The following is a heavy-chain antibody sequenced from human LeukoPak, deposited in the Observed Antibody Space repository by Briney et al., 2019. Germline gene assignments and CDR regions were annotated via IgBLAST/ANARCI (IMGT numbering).Heavy chain of an antibody. D-gene: IGHD3-16*01. CDR2: IIPIFGTT. J-gene: IGHJ4*02. CDR3: ARDPPDFAMINV. Sequence: ASVKVSCKASGGTFSSYAVSWVRQAPGQGLEWMGRIIPIFGTTNYAQKFQGRVTITTDESTSTAYMELSSLRCEDTAVYYCARDPPDFAMINVWGQGTLVTVSS. CDR1: GGTFSSYA. V-gene: IGHV1-69*05.